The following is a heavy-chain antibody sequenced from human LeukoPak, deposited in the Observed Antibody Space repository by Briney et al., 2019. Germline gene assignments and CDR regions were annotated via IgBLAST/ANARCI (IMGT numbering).Heavy chain of an antibody. CDR3: AKDIANWYFDL. D-gene: IGHD2-15*01. CDR2: ISGSGGST. V-gene: IGHV3-23*01. Sequence: GESLRLSCAASGFTFSSYAMSWVRQAPGKGLECVSAISGSGGSTYYADSVKGRFTISRDNSKNTLYLQMNSLTAEDTAVYYCAKDIANWYFDLWGRGTLVTVSS. CDR1: GFTFSSYA. J-gene: IGHJ2*01.